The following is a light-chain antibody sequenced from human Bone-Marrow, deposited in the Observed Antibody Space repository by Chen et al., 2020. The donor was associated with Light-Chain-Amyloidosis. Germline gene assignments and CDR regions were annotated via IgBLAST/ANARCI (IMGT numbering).Light chain of an antibody. V-gene: IGKV3-11*01. J-gene: IGKJ1*01. CDR1: QSVGSY. CDR3: QQRSNWPPKWT. Sequence: EIELTQSPATLSLSPGERATLSCRASQSVGSYLAWYQQKPGQAPRLLIYGASNRATGIPARFSGSGSGTDFTLTISSLEPEDFAVYYCQQRSNWPPKWTFGQGTKVEIK. CDR2: GAS.